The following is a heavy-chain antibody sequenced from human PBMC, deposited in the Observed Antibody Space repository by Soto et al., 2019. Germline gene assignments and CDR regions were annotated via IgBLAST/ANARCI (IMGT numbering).Heavy chain of an antibody. J-gene: IGHJ1*01. CDR2: IYWDDDK. Sequence: SGPTLVNPTQTLTLTCTFSGFSLSTSGVGVGWIRQPPGKALEWLALIYWDDDKRYSPSLKSRLTITKDTSKNQVVLTMTNMDPVDTATYYCAHRMYYYDSSGYSAEYFQHWGQGTLVTVSS. V-gene: IGHV2-5*02. D-gene: IGHD3-22*01. CDR3: AHRMYYYDSSGYSAEYFQH. CDR1: GFSLSTSGVG.